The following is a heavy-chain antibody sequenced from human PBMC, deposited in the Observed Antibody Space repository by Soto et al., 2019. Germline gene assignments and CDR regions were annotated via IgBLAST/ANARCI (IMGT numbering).Heavy chain of an antibody. J-gene: IGHJ3*02. CDR2: IYYSGST. CDR1: GGSISSYY. V-gene: IGHV4-59*08. D-gene: IGHD2-2*01. Sequence: QVQLQESGPGLVKPSETLSLTCTVSGGSISSYYWSWIRQPPGKGLEWIGYIYYSGSTNYNPSLKSRVPISVDTSKNQFSLKLSSVTAADTAVYYCASLGYCSSTSCYAKKADAFDIWGQGTMVTVSS. CDR3: ASLGYCSSTSCYAKKADAFDI.